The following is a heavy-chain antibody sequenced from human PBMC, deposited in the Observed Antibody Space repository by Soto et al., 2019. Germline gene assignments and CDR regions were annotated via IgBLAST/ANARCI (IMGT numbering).Heavy chain of an antibody. CDR1: GYLFISYG. CDR2: IGAYNGNT. D-gene: IGHD3-10*01. J-gene: IGHJ4*02. CDR3: ARDLDGSGSYYTDY. V-gene: IGHV1-18*01. Sequence: ASVKVSCKASGYLFISYGISWLRQSPGQGLEWMGRIGAYNGNTNYAQNLQGRVTMTTDTSTSTAYMELRSLRSDDTAVYYCARDLDGSGSYYTDYWGPGTLVTVSS.